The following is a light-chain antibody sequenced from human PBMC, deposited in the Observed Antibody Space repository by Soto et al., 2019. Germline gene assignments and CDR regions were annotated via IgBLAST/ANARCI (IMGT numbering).Light chain of an antibody. V-gene: IGLV3-21*02. CDR3: QVWDGTTDNLYV. CDR1: NIGVKS. J-gene: IGLJ1*01. Sequence: SYELTQPPSLSVAPGQTVRVTCGGNNIGVKSVHWYQQRPGQAPVLVVYDNNDRPSGIPERFSGSNSGNTATLTISRVEAGDEADYYCQVWDGTTDNLYVFGTGTKLTVL. CDR2: DNN.